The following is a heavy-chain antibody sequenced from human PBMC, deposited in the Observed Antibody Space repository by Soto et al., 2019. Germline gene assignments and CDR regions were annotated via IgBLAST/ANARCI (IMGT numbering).Heavy chain of an antibody. D-gene: IGHD3-3*01. V-gene: IGHV3-11*01. CDR1: GFTFSDYY. J-gene: IGHJ4*02. Sequence: GGSLRLSCAASGFTFSDYYMSWIRQAPGKGLEWVSYISSSGSTIYYADSVKGRFTISRDNAKNSLYLQMNSLRAEDTAVYYCASAGFLEWLSSFDYWGQGTLVTVSS. CDR2: ISSSGSTI. CDR3: ASAGFLEWLSSFDY.